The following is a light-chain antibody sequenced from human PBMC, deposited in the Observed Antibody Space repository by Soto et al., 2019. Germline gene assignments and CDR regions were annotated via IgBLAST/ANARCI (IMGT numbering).Light chain of an antibody. J-gene: IGLJ1*01. CDR2: EVS. CDR1: SSDVGNYNL. V-gene: IGLV2-23*02. CDR3: CAYAGSTYV. Sequence: QSVLTQPASVSGSPGQSITISCTGTSSDVGNYNLVSWYQHHPGKAPKLIIYEVSKRPSGVSNRFSGSKSGDTASLTISGLQAEDEADYYCCAYAGSTYVFGTGTKVTVL.